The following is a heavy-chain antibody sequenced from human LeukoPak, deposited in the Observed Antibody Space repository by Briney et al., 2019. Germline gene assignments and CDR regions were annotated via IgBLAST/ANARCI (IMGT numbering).Heavy chain of an antibody. CDR1: GYTLTELS. V-gene: IGHV1-24*01. CDR2: FDPEDGET. Sequence: GASVKVSCKVSGYTLTELSMHWVRQAPGKGLEWMGGFDPEDGETIYAQKFQGRVTMTEDTSTDTAYMELSSLRSEDTAVYYCATLGLQTHERIYYYGMDVWGQGTTVTVSS. CDR3: ATLGLQTHERIYYYGMDV. D-gene: IGHD5-24*01. J-gene: IGHJ6*02.